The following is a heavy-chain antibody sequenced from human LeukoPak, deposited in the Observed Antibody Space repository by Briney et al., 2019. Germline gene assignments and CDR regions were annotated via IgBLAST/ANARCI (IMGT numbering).Heavy chain of an antibody. CDR2: IRYDGSNK. CDR1: GFTFSSYG. Sequence: GGSLRLSCAASGFTFSSYGMHWVRQAPGKGLEWVAFIRYDGSNKYYADSVKGRFTISRDNSKNTLYLQMNSLRAEDTAVYYYAKDQYYYDSSGYSDYWGQGTLVTVSS. V-gene: IGHV3-30*02. J-gene: IGHJ4*02. CDR3: AKDQYYYDSSGYSDY. D-gene: IGHD3-22*01.